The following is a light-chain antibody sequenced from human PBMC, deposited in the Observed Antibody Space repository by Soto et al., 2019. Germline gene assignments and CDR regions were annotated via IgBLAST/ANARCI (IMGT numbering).Light chain of an antibody. V-gene: IGKV3-20*01. Sequence: EIVLTQSPGTLSLSPGERATLSCRASQSVSSSYLAWYQQKPGQAPRLLIYAASSRATGIPDRFSGGGSGTDFTLTISRLEPEDFAVYYCQQYGTSPQGFGPGTKVDIK. CDR2: AAS. J-gene: IGKJ3*01. CDR3: QQYGTSPQG. CDR1: QSVSSSY.